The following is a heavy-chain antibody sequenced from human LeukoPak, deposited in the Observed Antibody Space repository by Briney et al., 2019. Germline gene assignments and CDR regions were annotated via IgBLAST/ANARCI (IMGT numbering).Heavy chain of an antibody. CDR3: ARVPTTVAGCFDG. D-gene: IGHD4-17*01. CDR1: GFTFSSYS. J-gene: IGHJ4*02. V-gene: IGHV3-21*01. CDR2: ISSSSSYI. Sequence: PGGSLTLSCPVSGFTFSSYSMNWVRQAPGKGMGWVSSISSSSSYINYADSVKGRFTISRDNAKNSLYLQMNSLRAEDTAVYYCARVPTTVAGCFDGGGQGSLVTVSS.